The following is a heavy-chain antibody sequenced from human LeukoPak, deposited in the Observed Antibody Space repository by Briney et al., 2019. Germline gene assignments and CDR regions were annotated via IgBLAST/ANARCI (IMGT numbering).Heavy chain of an antibody. V-gene: IGHV1-69*01. J-gene: IGHJ6*02. D-gene: IGHD2-2*01. CDR1: GGTFSSYA. CDR3: AREVVVVPAATYYYYYGMDV. CDR2: IIPIFGTA. Sequence: GASVKVSCKASGGTFSSYAISWVRQAPGQGLEWMGGIIPIFGTANYAQKFQGRVTITADESTSTAYMELSSLRSEDTAVYYCAREVVVVPAATYYYYYGMDVWGQGTTVTVSS.